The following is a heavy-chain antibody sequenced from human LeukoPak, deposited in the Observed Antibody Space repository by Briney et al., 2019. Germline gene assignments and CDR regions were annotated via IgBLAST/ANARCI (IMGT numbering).Heavy chain of an antibody. CDR2: INHSGST. Sequence: SETLSLTCSVSGGSISSSSSYWGWIRQPPGKGLEWIGEINHSGSTNYNPSLKSRVTISVDTSKNQFSLKLSSVTAADTAVYYCARGQKRRDSYPGASWGQGTLVTVSS. J-gene: IGHJ5*02. CDR1: GGSISSSSSY. D-gene: IGHD5-24*01. V-gene: IGHV4-39*07. CDR3: ARGQKRRDSYPGAS.